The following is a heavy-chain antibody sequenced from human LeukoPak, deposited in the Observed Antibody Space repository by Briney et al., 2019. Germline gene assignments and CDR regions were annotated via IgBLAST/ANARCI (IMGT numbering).Heavy chain of an antibody. CDR1: GFTFSTYS. D-gene: IGHD6-19*01. CDR3: ARVAVTAPRH. V-gene: IGHV3-48*04. Sequence: GRSLRLSCAASGFTFSTYSMNWVRQAPGKGLEWVSYISSSSSTIYYADSVKGRFTISRDNAKNSLFLQMNSLRVEDTAVYYCARVAVTAPRHWGQGTLVTVSS. CDR2: ISSSSSTI. J-gene: IGHJ1*01.